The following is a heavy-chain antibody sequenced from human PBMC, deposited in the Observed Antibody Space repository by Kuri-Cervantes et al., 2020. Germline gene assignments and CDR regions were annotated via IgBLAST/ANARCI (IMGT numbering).Heavy chain of an antibody. CDR2: ISSSGSTI. CDR1: GFTFSDYY. J-gene: IGHJ4*02. CDR3: AKDIRYGDHGGFDY. V-gene: IGHV3-11*01. Sequence: GESLKISCAASGFTFSDYYMSWIRQAPGKGLEWVSYISSSGSTIYYADSVKGRFTISRDNAKNSLYLQMNSLRAEDTALYYCAKDIRYGDHGGFDYWGQGTLVTVSS. D-gene: IGHD4-17*01.